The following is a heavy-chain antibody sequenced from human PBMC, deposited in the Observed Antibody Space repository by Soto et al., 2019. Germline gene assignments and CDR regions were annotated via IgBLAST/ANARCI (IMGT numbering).Heavy chain of an antibody. D-gene: IGHD2-15*01. CDR1: GYTFTRYA. CDR3: ARDSFPGYGGNTGTLHD. V-gene: IGHV1-3*01. CDR2: INAGNGNT. J-gene: IGHJ4*02. Sequence: QVQLGQSGAEVKKPGASVKVSCKASGYTFTRYAMHWVRQAPGQRLEWMGWINAGNGNTKYSQKFQGRVTITRDTSASTAYMELSSLRSEDTAVYYCARDSFPGYGGNTGTLHDWGQGTLVTVSS.